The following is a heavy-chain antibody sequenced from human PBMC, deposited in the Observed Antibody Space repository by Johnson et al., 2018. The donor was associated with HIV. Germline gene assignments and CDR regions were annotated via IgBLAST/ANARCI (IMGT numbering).Heavy chain of an antibody. J-gene: IGHJ3*02. CDR3: SGDSSGYYYYDAFDI. CDR2: IYSGGST. D-gene: IGHD3-22*01. CDR1: GFTVSSNY. V-gene: IGHV3-53*01. Sequence: VQLVESGGGLIQPGGSLRLSCAASGFTVSSNYMSWVRQAPGKGLEWVSVIYSGGSTYYADSVKGRFTISRDNSKNTLYLQMNSLRAEETAVYYCSGDSSGYYYYDAFDIWGQGTMVTVSS.